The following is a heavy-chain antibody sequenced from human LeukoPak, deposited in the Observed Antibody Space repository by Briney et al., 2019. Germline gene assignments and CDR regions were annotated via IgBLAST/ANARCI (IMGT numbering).Heavy chain of an antibody. CDR2: INHSGST. CDR1: GGSFSGHY. J-gene: IGHJ6*02. V-gene: IGHV4-34*01. Sequence: PSETLSLTCAVYGGSFSGHYWSWIRQPPGKGLEWIGEINHSGSTNYNPSLKSRVTIPVDTSKNQFSLKLSSVTAADTAVYYCARARDILTGYYTPTRYYYYGMDVWGQGTTVTVSS. D-gene: IGHD3-9*01. CDR3: ARARDILTGYYTPTRYYYYGMDV.